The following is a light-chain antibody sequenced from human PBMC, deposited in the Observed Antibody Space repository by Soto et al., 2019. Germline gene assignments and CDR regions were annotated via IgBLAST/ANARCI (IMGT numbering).Light chain of an antibody. CDR2: AAS. CDR3: HQSYSSPYT. Sequence: DIQMTQSPSSLSASVGDRVTITCRASQSISSYLNWYQQKPGKAPKLLIYAASSLQSRVPSRFSGSGSGTDFTLTISTLQPEDFATSCCHQSYSSPYTFVQGTKLEIK. J-gene: IGKJ2*01. CDR1: QSISSY. V-gene: IGKV1-39*01.